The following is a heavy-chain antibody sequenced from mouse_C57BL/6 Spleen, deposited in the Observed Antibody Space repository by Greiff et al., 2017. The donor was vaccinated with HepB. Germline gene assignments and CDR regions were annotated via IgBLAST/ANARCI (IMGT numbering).Heavy chain of an antibody. V-gene: IGHV2-2*01. D-gene: IGHD1-1*01. J-gene: IGHJ3*01. CDR2: IWSGGST. CDR3: ARNDCYGGSSWFAY. CDR1: GFSLTSYG. Sequence: VKLVEPGPGLVQPSQCLSITCTVSGFSLTSYGVHWVRQSPGQGLEWLGVIWSGGSTDYNAAFITRQSICKDNSKSQIFFKMNSLQADDTAIYYCARNDCYGGSSWFAYWGQGTLVTVSA.